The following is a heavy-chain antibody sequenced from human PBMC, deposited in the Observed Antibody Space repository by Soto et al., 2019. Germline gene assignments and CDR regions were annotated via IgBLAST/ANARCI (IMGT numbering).Heavy chain of an antibody. J-gene: IGHJ4*02. D-gene: IGHD2-8*01. CDR3: AHIGISTWFIY. CDR1: GFSLSTRGVG. V-gene: IGHV2-5*02. CDR2: IYWDDDK. Sequence: QITLKESGPTLVKPTQTLTLTCTFSGFSLSTRGVGVGWIRQPPGKALEWLALIYWDDDKRYSPSLRSRLTITKDTSKNQVVLTLTNMDPVDTATYYCAHIGISTWFIYWGQGTLVTVSS.